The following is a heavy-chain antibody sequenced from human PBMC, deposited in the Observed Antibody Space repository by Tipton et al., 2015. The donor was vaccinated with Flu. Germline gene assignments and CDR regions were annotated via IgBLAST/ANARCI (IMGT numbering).Heavy chain of an antibody. CDR1: GGSISSYY. J-gene: IGHJ4*02. CDR3: AREGGCAIGGGSWGFDY. Sequence: TLSLTCTVSGGSISSYYWSWIRQPPGKGLEWIGYIYYSGSTNYNPSLKSRLTISVDTSKNQFSLKLSSVTAADTAVYYCAREGGCAIGGGSWGFDYWGQGTLVTVSS. CDR2: IYYSGST. D-gene: IGHD2-15*01. V-gene: IGHV4-59*01.